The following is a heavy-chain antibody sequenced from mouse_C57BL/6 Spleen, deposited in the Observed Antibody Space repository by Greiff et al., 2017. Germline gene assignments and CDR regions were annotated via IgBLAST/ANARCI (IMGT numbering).Heavy chain of an antibody. V-gene: IGHV1-61*01. CDR2: IYPSDSET. CDR3: ARRQLRSQVAY. CDR1: GYTFTSYW. D-gene: IGHD3-2*02. J-gene: IGHJ3*01. Sequence: QVQLQQPGAELVRPGSSVKLSCKASGYTFTSYWMDWVKQRPGQGLEWIGNIYPSDSETHYNQKFKDKATLTVDKSSSTAYMQLSSLTSEDSAVYDCARRQLRSQVAYWGQGTLVTVSA.